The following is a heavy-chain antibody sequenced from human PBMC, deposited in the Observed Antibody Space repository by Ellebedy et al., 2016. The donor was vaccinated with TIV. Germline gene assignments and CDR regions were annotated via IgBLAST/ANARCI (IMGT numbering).Heavy chain of an antibody. D-gene: IGHD2-2*01. CDR1: GFTFSSYG. J-gene: IGHJ4*02. V-gene: IGHV3-30*02. CDR3: ARDPRVVVPAAMDY. CDR2: IRYDGSDK. Sequence: GESLKISCAASGFTFSSYGMHWVRQAPGKGLEWVGFIRYDGSDKFYADSVKGRFTISRDNSKNTLYLQMNSLRAEDTAVYYCARDPRVVVPAAMDYWGQGTLVTVSP.